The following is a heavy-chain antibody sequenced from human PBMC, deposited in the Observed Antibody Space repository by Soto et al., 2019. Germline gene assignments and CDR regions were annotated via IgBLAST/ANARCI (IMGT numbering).Heavy chain of an antibody. CDR2: INPKSGGT. J-gene: IGHJ6*02. D-gene: IGHD2-8*01. V-gene: IGHV1-2*04. CDR3: ARGDSTDCSNVVCCFFYNHFMDV. CDR1: GYSFTDYH. Sequence: ASVKVSCKASGYSFTDYHIHWVRQAPGQGLEWLGRINPKSGGTSTAQKFQGWVTMTTDTSISKASMELTRLTSDDTAIYYCARGDSTDCSNVVCCFFYNHFMDVWGQGTTVTVSS.